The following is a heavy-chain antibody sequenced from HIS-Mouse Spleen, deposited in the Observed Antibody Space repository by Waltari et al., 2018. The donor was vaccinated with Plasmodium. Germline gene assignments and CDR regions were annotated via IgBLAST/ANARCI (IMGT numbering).Heavy chain of an antibody. CDR3: ARRGGSYYYFDY. Sequence: QLQLQESCPGLVKPSETLSLTCTVSGGSISSSSYYWGWIRQPPGKGLEWIGSIYYSGSTYYTPSLKSRVTISVDTSKNQFSLKLSSVTAADTAVYYCARRGGSYYYFDYWGQGTLVTVSS. CDR1: GGSISSSSYY. CDR2: IYYSGST. V-gene: IGHV4-39*01. J-gene: IGHJ4*02. D-gene: IGHD1-26*01.